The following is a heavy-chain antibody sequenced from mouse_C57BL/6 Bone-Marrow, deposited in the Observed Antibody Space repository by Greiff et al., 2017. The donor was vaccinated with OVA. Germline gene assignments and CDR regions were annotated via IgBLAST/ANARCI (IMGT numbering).Heavy chain of an antibody. CDR1: GYSITSGYY. J-gene: IGHJ3*01. CDR2: ISYDGSN. CDR3: ARAPYYGTSTGWFAY. Sequence: ESGPGLVKPSQSLSLTCSVTGYSITSGYYWNWIRQFPGNKLEWMGYISYDGSNNYNPSLKNRISITRDTSKNQFFLKLNSVTTEDTATYYCARAPYYGTSTGWFAYWGQGTLVTVSA. V-gene: IGHV3-6*01. D-gene: IGHD1-1*01.